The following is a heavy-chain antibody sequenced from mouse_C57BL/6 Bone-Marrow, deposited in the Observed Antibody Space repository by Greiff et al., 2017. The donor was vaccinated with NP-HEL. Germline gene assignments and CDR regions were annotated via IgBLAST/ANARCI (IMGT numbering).Heavy chain of an antibody. V-gene: IGHV5-6*01. Sequence: EVHLVESGGDLVKPGGSLKLSCAASGFTFSSYGMSWVRQTPDKRLEWVATISSGGSYTYYPDSVKGRFPISRDNAKNTLYLQMSSLKSEDTAMYYCARSSYGNYGAWFAYWGQGTLVTVSA. CDR2: ISSGGSYT. CDR3: ARSSYGNYGAWFAY. D-gene: IGHD2-10*01. CDR1: GFTFSSYG. J-gene: IGHJ3*01.